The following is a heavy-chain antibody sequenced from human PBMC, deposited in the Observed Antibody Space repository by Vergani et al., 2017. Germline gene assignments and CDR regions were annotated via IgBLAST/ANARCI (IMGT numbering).Heavy chain of an antibody. V-gene: IGHV4-59*01. D-gene: IGHD3-10*01. CDR1: GGSLSGYY. Sequence: QVRLQESGPGLVKPSETLSLTCSVSGGSLSGYYWSWIRQPPGKELEWIGYMYHSGSTNDNPSLETRVTISGDTSKNQFSLKLNSVTVADTAVYYCGRVADFYGLGSRLLDLWGQGILVTVSS. J-gene: IGHJ5*02. CDR2: MYHSGST. CDR3: GRVADFYGLGSRLLDL.